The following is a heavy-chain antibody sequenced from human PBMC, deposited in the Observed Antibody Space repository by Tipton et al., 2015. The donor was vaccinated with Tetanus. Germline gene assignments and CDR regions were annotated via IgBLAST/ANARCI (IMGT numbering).Heavy chain of an antibody. CDR2: IDPNSSGT. V-gene: IGHV1-2*02. CDR3: ARDRGDYIYFGMDV. Sequence: QLVQSGAEVKKPGASLKVSCKASGYTFTGYYMYWVRQAPGQGLEWMGWIDPNSSGTVYAQKFQGRVTMTRDTSISTAYMERGSVRSDDTAVYYCARDRGDYIYFGMDVWGPGPTVTVS. D-gene: IGHD3-22*01. J-gene: IGHJ6*02. CDR1: GYTFTGYY.